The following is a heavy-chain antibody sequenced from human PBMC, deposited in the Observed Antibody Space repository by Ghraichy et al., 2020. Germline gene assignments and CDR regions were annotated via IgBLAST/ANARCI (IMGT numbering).Heavy chain of an antibody. CDR1: GGSISNIGYY. CDR2: VYYSGRT. J-gene: IGHJ4*02. Sequence: SETLSLTCTVSGGSISNIGYYWGWIPQPPGKGLEWIGSVYYSGRTYYNSSLESRLTISTDTSKNQLSLRLRSVTATDTAVYYCSRLGGSETLEYYFNYWGQGTLVTVSS. D-gene: IGHD3-10*01. CDR3: SRLGGSETLEYYFNY. V-gene: IGHV4-39*01.